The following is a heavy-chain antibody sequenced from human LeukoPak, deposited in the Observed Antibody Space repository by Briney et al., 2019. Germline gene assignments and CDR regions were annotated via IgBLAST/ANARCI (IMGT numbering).Heavy chain of an antibody. CDR3: ARGDDYKTTVFHY. CDR1: GVYITRYF. V-gene: IGHV4-59*01. Sequence: SETLSLTCTVSGVYITRYFWNWIRQPPGKELEWIGYIPSGGSTNYNPSLKSRVTISIDTSKNQFSLKLTCATAADTAVYYCARGDDYKTTVFHYWGQGTLVTVSS. J-gene: IGHJ4*02. CDR2: IPSGGST. D-gene: IGHD5-12*01.